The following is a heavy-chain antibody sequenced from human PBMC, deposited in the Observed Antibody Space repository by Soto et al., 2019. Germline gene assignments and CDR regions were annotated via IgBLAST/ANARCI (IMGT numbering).Heavy chain of an antibody. D-gene: IGHD3-10*01. CDR3: ATARGPFDY. V-gene: IGHV4-34*01. Sequence: PSETLSLTCAVYGGSFSGYYWSWIRQPPGKGLEWIGEINHSGSTNYNPSLKSRVTISVDTSKNQFSLKLSSVTAADTAVYYCATARGPFDYWGQGTLVTVSS. CDR1: GGSFSGYY. CDR2: INHSGST. J-gene: IGHJ4*02.